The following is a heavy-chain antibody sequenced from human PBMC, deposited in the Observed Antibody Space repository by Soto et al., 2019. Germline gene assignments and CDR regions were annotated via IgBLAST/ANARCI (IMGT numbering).Heavy chain of an antibody. V-gene: IGHV3-66*01. CDR3: VRETAAGTDYYYYMDV. D-gene: IGHD6-13*01. Sequence: EVQLVESGGGLVQPGGSLRLSCAASGFTVSSNYMSWVRQAPGKGLEWVSVIYSGGSTYYADSGKGRFTISRHNSKNTLYLQMNSLRAEDTAVYYCVRETAAGTDYYYYMDVWGKGTTVTVSS. J-gene: IGHJ6*03. CDR2: IYSGGST. CDR1: GFTVSSNY.